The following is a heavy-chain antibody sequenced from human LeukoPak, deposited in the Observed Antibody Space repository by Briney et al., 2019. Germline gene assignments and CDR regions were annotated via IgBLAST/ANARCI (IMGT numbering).Heavy chain of an antibody. V-gene: IGHV4-39*01. CDR3: ARNLGYCSSTSCYGPHFDY. D-gene: IGHD2-2*01. Sequence: SETLSLTCTVSAGSISSSSYYWGWILQPPGKGLEWIGSIYYSGSTYYNPSLKSRVTISVDTSKNQFSLKLSSVTAADTAVYYCARNLGYCSSTSCYGPHFDYWGQGTLFTVSS. CDR2: IYYSGST. CDR1: AGSISSSSYY. J-gene: IGHJ4*02.